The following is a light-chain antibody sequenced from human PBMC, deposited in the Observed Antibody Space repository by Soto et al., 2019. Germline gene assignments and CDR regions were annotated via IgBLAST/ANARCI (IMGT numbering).Light chain of an antibody. CDR3: QQYNSYSL. J-gene: IGKJ1*01. CDR2: DAS. CDR1: QTISNW. V-gene: IGKV1-5*01. Sequence: DIQMTQSPSSVSASVGDRVTITCRASQTISNWLAWYQQKPGKAPKLLISDASSLESGVPSRFSGSGSGTEFTLTITSLKPDDFATDYCQQYNSYSLFGQGTKVDIK.